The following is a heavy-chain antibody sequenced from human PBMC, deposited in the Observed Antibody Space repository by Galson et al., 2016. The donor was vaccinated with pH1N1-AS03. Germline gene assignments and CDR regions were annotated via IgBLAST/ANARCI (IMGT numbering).Heavy chain of an antibody. D-gene: IGHD3-10*01. J-gene: IGHJ2*01. CDR3: ARRRAEMSGNLYFDL. CDR1: GFSLSTTGVG. V-gene: IGHV2-5*02. Sequence: PALVKPTQTLTLTCSFSGFSLSTTGVGVGWIRQPPGKALEYLRLIYWDDDRRYRPSLNSRLTITKDTSKNQVLLRLTNVDPVDTGTYYRARRRAEMSGNLYFDLWGRGTLVTVSS. CDR2: IYWDDDR.